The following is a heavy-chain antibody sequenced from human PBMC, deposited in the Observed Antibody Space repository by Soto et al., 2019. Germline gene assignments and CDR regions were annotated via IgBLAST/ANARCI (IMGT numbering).Heavy chain of an antibody. V-gene: IGHV3-7*05. Sequence: GGSLRLSCAASGFTFSSYWMSWVRQAPGKGLEWVANIKQDGSEKYYVDSVKGRFTISRDNAKNSLYLQMNSLRAEDTAVYYCARGKLLEWLLPKEYYYYGMDVWGQGTTVTVSS. CDR3: ARGKLLEWLLPKEYYYYGMDV. D-gene: IGHD3-3*01. J-gene: IGHJ6*02. CDR1: GFTFSSYW. CDR2: IKQDGSEK.